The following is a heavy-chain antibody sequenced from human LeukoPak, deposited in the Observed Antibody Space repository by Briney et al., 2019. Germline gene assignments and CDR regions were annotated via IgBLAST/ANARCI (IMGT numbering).Heavy chain of an antibody. D-gene: IGHD6-13*01. J-gene: IGHJ4*02. CDR2: IYYSGST. CDR1: GGSISSSSYY. V-gene: IGHV4-39*01. CDR3: ARQKAAAGLTFFDY. Sequence: SETLSLTCTVSGGSISSSSYYWGWIRQPPGKGLEWIGSIYYSGSTYYNPSLKSRVTISVDTSKNQFSLKLSSVTAADTAVYYCARQKAAAGLTFFDYWGQGTLVTVSS.